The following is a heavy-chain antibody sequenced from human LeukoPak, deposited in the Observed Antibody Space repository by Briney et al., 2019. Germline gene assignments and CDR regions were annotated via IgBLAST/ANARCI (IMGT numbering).Heavy chain of an antibody. Sequence: GGSLRLSCAASGFTLSSYGMHWVRQAPGKGLEWVAVISYDGSKKYYAESVKGRFTISRDNSKNTLYLQMNSLRAEDTALYYCAKDRFRIAVAGGVFDYWGQGTPVTVSS. CDR1: GFTLSSYG. CDR2: ISYDGSKK. CDR3: AKDRFRIAVAGGVFDY. J-gene: IGHJ4*02. V-gene: IGHV3-30*18. D-gene: IGHD6-19*01.